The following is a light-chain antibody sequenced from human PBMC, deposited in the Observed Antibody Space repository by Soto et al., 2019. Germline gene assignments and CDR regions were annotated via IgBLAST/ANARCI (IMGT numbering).Light chain of an antibody. CDR1: SSDVGAYTF. J-gene: IGLJ1*01. CDR2: DVS. V-gene: IGLV2-14*03. CDR3: SSYTSSSTHV. Sequence: QSALTQPASVSGSPGQSITISCTGTSSDVGAYTFVSWYQQHPDKVPKLMIFDVSRRPSGVSDRFSGSKSGNTASLTISGLQHEAEADYYCSSYTSSSTHVFGSGTKLTVL.